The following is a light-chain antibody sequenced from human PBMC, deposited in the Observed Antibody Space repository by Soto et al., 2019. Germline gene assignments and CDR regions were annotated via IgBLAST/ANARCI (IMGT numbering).Light chain of an antibody. CDR1: SSDVGGYNH. V-gene: IGLV2-14*03. J-gene: IGLJ1*01. Sequence: QSVLTQPASGSGSPGQSITLSCTGTSSDVGGYNHVSWYQHYPGKAPKLIIYDVTNRPSGVSNRFSGSKSGNTASLTISGLQAEDEADYFCSSYTRSTIYVFGTGTKVTVL. CDR3: SSYTRSTIYV. CDR2: DVT.